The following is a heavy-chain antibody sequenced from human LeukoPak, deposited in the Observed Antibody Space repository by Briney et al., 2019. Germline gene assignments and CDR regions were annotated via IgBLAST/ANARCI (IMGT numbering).Heavy chain of an antibody. Sequence: SETLSLTCAVCGGSFSGYYWSWIRQPPGKGLEWIGEINHSGSTNYNPSLKSRVTISVDTSKNQFSLKLSSVTAADTAVYYCARSRYCSSTSCYVFDYWGQGTLVTVSS. D-gene: IGHD2-2*01. CDR2: INHSGST. CDR3: ARSRYCSSTSCYVFDY. V-gene: IGHV4-34*01. CDR1: GGSFSGYY. J-gene: IGHJ4*02.